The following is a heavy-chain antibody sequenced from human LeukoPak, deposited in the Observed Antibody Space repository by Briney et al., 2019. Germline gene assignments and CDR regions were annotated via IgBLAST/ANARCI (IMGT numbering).Heavy chain of an antibody. CDR1: GCSISSYY. CDR3: ARGYYDFWSGYQGGFAFDI. CDR2: INYSGST. Sequence: SDTLSLTCTVSGCSISSYYWSWIRQPPGKGLEWIGYINYSGSTNYNPPLKSRVTISVDTSKNQFSLKLSSVTAADTAVYYCARGYYDFWSGYQGGFAFDIWGQGTMVTVSS. J-gene: IGHJ3*02. V-gene: IGHV4-59*07. D-gene: IGHD3-3*01.